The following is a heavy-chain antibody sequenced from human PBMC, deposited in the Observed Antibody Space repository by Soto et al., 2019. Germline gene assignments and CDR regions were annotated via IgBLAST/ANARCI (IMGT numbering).Heavy chain of an antibody. CDR2: ISAYNGNT. D-gene: IGHD3-16*01. CDR1: GYTFTSYG. V-gene: IGHV1-18*01. Sequence: ASVKVSCKASGYTFTSYGISWVRQAPGQGLEWMGWISAYNGNTNYAQKLQGRVTMTTDTSTSTAYMELRSLRSDDTAVYYCARDYDYDYYYGMDVWGQGTTVTVSS. J-gene: IGHJ6*02. CDR3: ARDYDYDYYYGMDV.